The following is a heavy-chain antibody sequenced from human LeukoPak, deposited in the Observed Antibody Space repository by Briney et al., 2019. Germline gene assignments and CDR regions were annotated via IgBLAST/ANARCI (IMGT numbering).Heavy chain of an antibody. Sequence: PGGSLRLSCTASGFTFGDYAMSWVRQAPGKGLEWVGFIRSKAYGGTTEYAASVKGRFTISRDDSKSIAYLQMNSLKTEDTAVYYCTRTDLFTIFGVVIYFDYWGQGTLVTVSS. CDR2: IRSKAYGGTT. CDR3: TRTDLFTIFGVVIYFDY. J-gene: IGHJ4*02. D-gene: IGHD3-3*01. V-gene: IGHV3-49*04. CDR1: GFTFGDYA.